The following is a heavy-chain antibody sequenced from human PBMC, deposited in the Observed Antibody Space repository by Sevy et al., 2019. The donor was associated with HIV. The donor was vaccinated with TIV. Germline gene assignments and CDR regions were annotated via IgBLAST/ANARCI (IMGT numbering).Heavy chain of an antibody. CDR1: RFPFTSYS. D-gene: IGHD6-6*01. CDR2: ISHDESKT. V-gene: IGHV3-30-3*01. CDR3: TRDIPYGSSGGGFDT. Sequence: GGSLRLSCTASRFPFTSYSMHWVRQAPGKGLEWVAAISHDESKTYYADFVKGRFSVSRDNSKNTLFLQINSLRVDDTAIYYCTRDIPYGSSGGGFDTWGRGTLVTVSS. J-gene: IGHJ5*02.